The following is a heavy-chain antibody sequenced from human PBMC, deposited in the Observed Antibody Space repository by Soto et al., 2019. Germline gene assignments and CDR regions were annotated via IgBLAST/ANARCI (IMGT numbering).Heavy chain of an antibody. V-gene: IGHV3-7*01. CDR2: IKIDASQK. CDR1: GFTLDNYW. Sequence: PGGSLRLSCAASGFTLDNYWMSWVRQAPGKGLGWVATIKIDASQKKYVDSVRGRFTTSRDNAKNSLYLQMESMRAEDTAVYYCARDSVYGSRNSVHHYLDYPGHGTLVTVSS. D-gene: IGHD3-10*01. J-gene: IGHJ4*01. CDR3: ARDSVYGSRNSVHHYLDY.